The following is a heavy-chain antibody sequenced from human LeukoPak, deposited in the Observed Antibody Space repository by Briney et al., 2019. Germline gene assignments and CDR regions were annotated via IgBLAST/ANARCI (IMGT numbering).Heavy chain of an antibody. CDR3: ARGVAVTHYYYYYYMDV. D-gene: IGHD2-21*02. Sequence: GASVKVSCKASGYTFPSYDINWVRQATGQGLEWMGWMNPNSGNTGYEQKFQGRVTMTRNTSISTAYMELSSLRSEDTAVYYCARGVAVTHYYYYYYMDVWGKGTTVTVSS. J-gene: IGHJ6*03. CDR1: GYTFPSYD. V-gene: IGHV1-8*01. CDR2: MNPNSGNT.